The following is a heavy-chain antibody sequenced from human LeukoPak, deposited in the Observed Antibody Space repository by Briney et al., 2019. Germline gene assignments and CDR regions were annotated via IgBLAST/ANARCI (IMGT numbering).Heavy chain of an antibody. CDR3: ARNRYYYDFSGYYVDY. Sequence: GEALKISCKGSGYSFSSYWISWVRQMLGKGLEWMGSIDPSDSYTNCSPSFQGHVTISTDKSTSTAYLQWSSLRASDTAMYYCARNRYYYDFSGYYVDYWGQGTLVTVSS. V-gene: IGHV5-10-1*01. CDR2: IDPSDSYT. CDR1: GYSFSSYW. D-gene: IGHD3-22*01. J-gene: IGHJ4*02.